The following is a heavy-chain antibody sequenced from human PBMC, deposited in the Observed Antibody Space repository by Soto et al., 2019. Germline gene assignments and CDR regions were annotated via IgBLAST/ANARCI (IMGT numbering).Heavy chain of an antibody. J-gene: IGHJ6*03. CDR3: ARQTVYDFWSGYYGSYYYMDV. V-gene: IGHV4-59*08. CDR1: GGSISSYY. CDR2: IYYSGST. D-gene: IGHD3-3*01. Sequence: SETLSLTCTVSGGSISSYYWSWIRQPPGKGLEWIGYIYYSGSTNYNPSLKSRVTISVDTSKNQFSLKLSSVTAADTAVYYCARQTVYDFWSGYYGSYYYMDVWGKGTTVTVS.